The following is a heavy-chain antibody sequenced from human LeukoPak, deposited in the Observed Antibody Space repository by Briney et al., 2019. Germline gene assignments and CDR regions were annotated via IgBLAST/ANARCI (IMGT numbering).Heavy chain of an antibody. V-gene: IGHV1-2*02. CDR1: GYTFTDNY. CDR2: IHPNTGAT. CDR3: ARDMGRYSGYDYDY. Sequence: ASVKVSCKTSGYTFTDNYLHWVRQAPGQGLEWVGWIHPNTGATHHAQKFQGRLTMTRDTSISTVYMELTRLRSDDTAVYYCARDMGRYSGYDYDYWGQGTLVTASS. J-gene: IGHJ4*02. D-gene: IGHD5-12*01.